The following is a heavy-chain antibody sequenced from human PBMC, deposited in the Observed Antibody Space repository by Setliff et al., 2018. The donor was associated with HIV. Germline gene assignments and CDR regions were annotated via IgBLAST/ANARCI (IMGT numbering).Heavy chain of an antibody. Sequence: PEGSLRLSCAASGFSLTSYGMHWVRQTPDKGLEWVAFLQHDGRDKYYTDSLKGRFTISRDNAKNSLYLQMNSLRAEDTAVYYCARDPYPYFDYGDWYFDLWGRGTLVTVSS. CDR3: ARDPYPYFDYGDWYFDL. V-gene: IGHV3-30*02. J-gene: IGHJ2*01. CDR1: GFSLTSYG. D-gene: IGHD4-17*01. CDR2: LQHDGRDK.